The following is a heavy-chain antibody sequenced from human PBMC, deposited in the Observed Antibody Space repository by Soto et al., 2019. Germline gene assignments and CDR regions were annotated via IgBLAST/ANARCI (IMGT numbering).Heavy chain of an antibody. CDR3: ARLIVVVVAAYVDV. Sequence: QVQLQESGPGLVKPSQTLSLTCTVSGGSISSGGYYWSWIRQHPGKGLEWIWYIYYSGSTYYNPSLKSRGTISVDTSKNQFSLKLSSVTAADTAVYYCARLIVVVVAAYVDVWGQGTTVTVSS. J-gene: IGHJ6*02. V-gene: IGHV4-31*03. CDR2: IYYSGST. D-gene: IGHD2-15*01. CDR1: GGSISSGGYY.